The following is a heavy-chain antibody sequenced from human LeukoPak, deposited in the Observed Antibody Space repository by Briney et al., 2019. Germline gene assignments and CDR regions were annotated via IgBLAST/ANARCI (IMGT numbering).Heavy chain of an antibody. D-gene: IGHD3-9*01. Sequence: SETLSLTCTVSGGSISSNYWSWIRQPPGKGLEWIGYTYTSGSTSYNPSLKSRVTISVDTSKNQFSLKLRSVTAADTAVYYCARTPRYAGYFDYWGQGTLVSVSS. J-gene: IGHJ4*02. V-gene: IGHV4-4*09. CDR1: GGSISSNY. CDR3: ARTPRYAGYFDY. CDR2: TYTSGST.